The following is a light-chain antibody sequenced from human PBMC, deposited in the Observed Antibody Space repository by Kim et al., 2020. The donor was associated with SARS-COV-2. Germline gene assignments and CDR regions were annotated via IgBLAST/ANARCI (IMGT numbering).Light chain of an antibody. CDR1: QSLNSGY. Sequence: EIVLTQSPGTLSLSSGDTATLSCRASQSLNSGYLAWYQHRPGQAPRLLLYGASNRATGIPDRFSGSRSGTDFTLTISRLEPEDFAVYYCQQYGNSPYTFGQGTKLEI. CDR2: GAS. CDR3: QQYGNSPYT. V-gene: IGKV3-20*01. J-gene: IGKJ2*01.